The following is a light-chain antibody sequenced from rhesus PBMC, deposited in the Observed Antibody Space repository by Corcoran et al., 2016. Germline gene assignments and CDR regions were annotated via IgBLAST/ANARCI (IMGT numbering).Light chain of an antibody. V-gene: IGLV3S11*01. CDR3: GSWDNSGNHYI. J-gene: IGLJ1*01. Sequence: SSGLTQEPALSVALGHTVRMTCQGDSLKTYYASWYQQKPGQVPVLVIYGNTNRPLGIPGRFSGSWSGNTGSLTITGAQVEDEADYYCGSWDNSGNHYIFGAGTRLTVL. CDR2: GNT. CDR1: SLKTYY.